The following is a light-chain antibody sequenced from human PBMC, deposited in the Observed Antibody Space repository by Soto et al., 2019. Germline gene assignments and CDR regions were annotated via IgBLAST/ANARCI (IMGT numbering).Light chain of an antibody. CDR3: GAWDGSLSVVL. J-gene: IGLJ2*01. CDR2: DSD. CDR1: SANIGGNY. V-gene: IGLV1-51*01. Sequence: QSVLTQPPSVSAAPGQKVTISCSGSSANIGGNYVSWYQHIPGTAPKLVIYDSDKRPSEIPDRFSGPKSGTSATLDITGLQTGDEADYYCGAWDGSLSVVLFGGGTKVTV.